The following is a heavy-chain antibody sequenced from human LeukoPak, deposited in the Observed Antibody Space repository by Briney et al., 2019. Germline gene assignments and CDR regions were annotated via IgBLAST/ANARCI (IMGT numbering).Heavy chain of an antibody. J-gene: IGHJ3*02. D-gene: IGHD4-17*01. CDR1: GGTFSSYA. CDR2: IIPIFGTA. Sequence: SVKVSCKASGGTFSSYAISWVRQAPGQGLEWMGGIIPIFGTANYAQKFQGRVTITADESTSTAYMELSSLRSEDTAVYYCARGLDYGDYSGAFDIWGQGTMVTVSS. V-gene: IGHV1-69*13. CDR3: ARGLDYGDYSGAFDI.